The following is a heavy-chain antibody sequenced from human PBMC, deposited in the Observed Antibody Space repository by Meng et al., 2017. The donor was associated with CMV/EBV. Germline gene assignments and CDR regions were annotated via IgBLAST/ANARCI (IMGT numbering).Heavy chain of an antibody. Sequence: GESLKISCAASGFTFSSSWMHWVCQAPEKGLEWVADIKCDGSEKYYVASVKGRLTISRDNAKNSLYLQVNSLRAEDMTVYYCVRIGGIRGGFDYWGQGTLVTVSS. CDR3: VRIGGIRGGFDY. D-gene: IGHD3-10*01. CDR1: GFTFSSSW. V-gene: IGHV3-52*01. J-gene: IGHJ4*02. CDR2: IKCDGSEK.